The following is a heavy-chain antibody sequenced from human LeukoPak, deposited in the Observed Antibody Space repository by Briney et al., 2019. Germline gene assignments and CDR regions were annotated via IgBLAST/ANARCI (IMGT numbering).Heavy chain of an antibody. CDR2: IISIFGTA. CDR1: GGTFSSYA. D-gene: IGHD4-11*01. V-gene: IGHV1-69*13. J-gene: IGHJ6*02. CDR3: ARDFAVTTQKYYYYYGMDV. Sequence: SVKVSCKASGGTFSSYAISWVRQAPGQGLEWMGGIISIFGTANYAQKFQGRVTITADESTSTAYMELSSLRSEDTAVYYCARDFAVTTQKYYYYYGMDVWGQGTTVTVSS.